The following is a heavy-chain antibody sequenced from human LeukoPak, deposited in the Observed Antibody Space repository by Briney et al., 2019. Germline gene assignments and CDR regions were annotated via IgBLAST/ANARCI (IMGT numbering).Heavy chain of an antibody. D-gene: IGHD2-2*01. V-gene: IGHV3-23*01. CDR3: AKEAQGCSITSCYFDS. J-gene: IGHJ4*02. CDR1: GFNFSNYY. CDR2: ISGSGGNT. Sequence: GGSLRLSCAASGFNFSNYYMSWIRQAPGKGLEWVSYISGSGGNTYYADSVKDRFTISRDNSKSTLFLQMNSLRAEDTAVYYCAKEAQGCSITSCYFDSWGQGNLVTVSS.